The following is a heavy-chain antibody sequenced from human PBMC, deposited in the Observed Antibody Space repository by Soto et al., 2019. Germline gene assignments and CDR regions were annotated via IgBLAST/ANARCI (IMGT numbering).Heavy chain of an antibody. CDR3: AQGWGIDY. D-gene: IGHD7-27*01. V-gene: IGHV3-23*01. Sequence: EVQLLESGGGLVEPGGSRRLSCAASGFTFSSYTMSWVRQAPGKGLEGVSTFSGSGSSTYSADYVKGRFTISRDNSTNTLYLQMNSLRVEDTAIYYWAQGWGIDYWGQGTLVTVSS. CDR2: FSGSGSST. J-gene: IGHJ4*02. CDR1: GFTFSSYT.